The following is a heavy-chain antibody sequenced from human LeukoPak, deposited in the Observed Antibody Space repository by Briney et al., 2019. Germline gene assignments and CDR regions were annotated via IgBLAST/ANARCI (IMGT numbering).Heavy chain of an antibody. CDR2: IIPSLGTT. J-gene: IGHJ4*02. V-gene: IGHV1-69*01. D-gene: IGHD3/OR15-3a*01. CDR3: ALGWSVGADY. Sequence: SVKLSCTASGCTFSSYAMSWVRQAPGQGLEWMAGIIPSLGTTNYAQKFQGRVTITADESTSTVYMELSSLRSEDTAVYYCALGWSVGADYWGQGTLVTVSS. CDR1: GCTFSSYA.